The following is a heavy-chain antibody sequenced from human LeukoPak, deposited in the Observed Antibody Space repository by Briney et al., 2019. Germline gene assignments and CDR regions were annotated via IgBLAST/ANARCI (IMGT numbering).Heavy chain of an antibody. Sequence: SSETLSLTCAVYGGSFSGYYWSWIRQPPGKGLEWIGEINHSGSINYNPSLKSRVTISVDTSKNQFSLKLSSVTAADTAVYYCARGDNWFDPWGQGTLVTVSS. CDR1: GGSFSGYY. V-gene: IGHV4-34*01. CDR2: INHSGSI. CDR3: ARGDNWFDP. J-gene: IGHJ5*02.